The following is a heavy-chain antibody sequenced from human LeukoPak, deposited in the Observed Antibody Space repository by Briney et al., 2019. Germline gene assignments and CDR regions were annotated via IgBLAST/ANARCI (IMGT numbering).Heavy chain of an antibody. CDR1: GFTFTTSW. J-gene: IGHJ3*01. Sequence: PGGSLRLSCAASGFTFTTSWMHRFRQAPGKGLVWVSRIESDGTSTTYADSVKGRFPISRDNAKNTLYLQMNSLRAEDTAVYYCARDQYSSTWYRGAFDVWGQGTMVSVSS. D-gene: IGHD6-13*01. CDR3: ARDQYSSTWYRGAFDV. V-gene: IGHV3-74*01. CDR2: IESDGTST.